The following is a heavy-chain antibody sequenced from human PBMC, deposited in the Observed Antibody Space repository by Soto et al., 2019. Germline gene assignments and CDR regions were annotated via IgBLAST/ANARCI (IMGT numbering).Heavy chain of an antibody. CDR3: ARFLDTADRNAFDI. Sequence: SETLSLTCAVYGGSFSGYYWSWIRQPPGKGLEWIGEINHSGSTNYNPSLKSRVTISVDTSKNQFSLKLSSVTAADTAVYYCARFLDTADRNAFDIWGQGTMVTVSS. CDR1: GGSFSGYY. V-gene: IGHV4-34*01. D-gene: IGHD5-18*01. CDR2: INHSGST. J-gene: IGHJ3*02.